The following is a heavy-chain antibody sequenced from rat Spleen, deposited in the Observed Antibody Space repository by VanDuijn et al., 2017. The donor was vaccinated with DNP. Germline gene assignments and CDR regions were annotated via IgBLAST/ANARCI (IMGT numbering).Heavy chain of an antibody. CDR2: IIYDGSNT. V-gene: IGHV5-17*01. D-gene: IGHD1-9*01. J-gene: IGHJ1*01. Sequence: EVQLVESGGGLVQPGNSLKLSCAASGFTFSDYAMAWVRQSLKKGLEWVAVIIYDGSNTHYRDSVKGRFTISRENAESNLYLQMDSLRSEDTATYYCARHRYYGYNSYWYFDFWGPGTMVTVSS. CDR1: GFTFSDYA. CDR3: ARHRYYGYNSYWYFDF.